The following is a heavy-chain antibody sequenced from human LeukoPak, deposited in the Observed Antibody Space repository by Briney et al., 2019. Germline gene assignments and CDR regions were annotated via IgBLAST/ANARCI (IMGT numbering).Heavy chain of an antibody. CDR3: ARDGGYFDY. J-gene: IGHJ4*02. CDR2: INPNSGGT. V-gene: IGHV1-2*02. CDR1: GYTFTGYY. Sequence: ASVKVSCKASGYTFTGYYIHWVRQAPGRGLEWMGWINPNSGGTNYAQKFQGRVTMTTDTSTSTAYMELRSLRFDDTAVYYCARDGGYFDYWGRGTLVTVSS.